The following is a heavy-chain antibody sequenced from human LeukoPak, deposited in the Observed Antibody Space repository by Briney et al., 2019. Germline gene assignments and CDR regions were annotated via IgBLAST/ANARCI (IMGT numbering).Heavy chain of an antibody. Sequence: GESLKISCKGSGYSFTSYWIGWVRQMPGKGLEWMGIIYPGDSDTRYSPSFQGQVTISADKSISTAYLQWSSLKASDTAMYYCVRSSGGNDYGDYEMDYWGQGTLVTVSS. D-gene: IGHD4-17*01. CDR3: VRSSGGNDYGDYEMDY. V-gene: IGHV5-51*01. J-gene: IGHJ4*02. CDR1: GYSFTSYW. CDR2: IYPGDSDT.